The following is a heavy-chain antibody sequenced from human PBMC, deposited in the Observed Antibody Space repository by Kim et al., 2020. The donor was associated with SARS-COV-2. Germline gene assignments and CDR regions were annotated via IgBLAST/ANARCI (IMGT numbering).Heavy chain of an antibody. CDR1: GFTFSSYA. V-gene: IGHV3-23*03. D-gene: IGHD3-9*01. CDR2: IYSGGSST. J-gene: IGHJ4*02. Sequence: GGSLRLSCAASGFTFSSYAMSWVRQAPGKGLEWVSVIYSGGSSTYYADSVKGRFTISRDNSKNTLYLQMNSLRAEDTAVYYCAKGSAVLRYFDWLPKGGFDYWGQGTLVTVSS. CDR3: AKGSAVLRYFDWLPKGGFDY.